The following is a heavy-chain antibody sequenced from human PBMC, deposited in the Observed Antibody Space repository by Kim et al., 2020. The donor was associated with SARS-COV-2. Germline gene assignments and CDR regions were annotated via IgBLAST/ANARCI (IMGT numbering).Heavy chain of an antibody. CDR2: GGTT. Sequence: GGTTDYAAPVKGRFTISRDDSKNRLYVQMNSLKTEDTAVYYCTTVLRFDYWGQGTLVTVSS. CDR3: TTVLRFDY. V-gene: IGHV3-15*01. D-gene: IGHD2-8*02. J-gene: IGHJ4*02.